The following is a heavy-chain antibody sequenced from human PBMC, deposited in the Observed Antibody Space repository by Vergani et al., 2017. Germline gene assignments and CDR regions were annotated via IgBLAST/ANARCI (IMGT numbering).Heavy chain of an antibody. D-gene: IGHD6-13*01. V-gene: IGHV1-3*01. J-gene: IGHJ6*02. CDR1: GYTFTSYA. Sequence: QVQLVQSGAEVKKPGASVKVSCKASGYTFTSYAMHWVRQAPGQRLEWMGWINAGNGNTKYSQKFQGRVTITRDTSASTAYMELSSLRSEDTAVYYCAREFIAAAGDYYYYGMDVWGQGP. CDR2: INAGNGNT. CDR3: AREFIAAAGDYYYYGMDV.